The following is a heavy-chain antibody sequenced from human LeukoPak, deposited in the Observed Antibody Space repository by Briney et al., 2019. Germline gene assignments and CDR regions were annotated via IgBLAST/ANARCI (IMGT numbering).Heavy chain of an antibody. J-gene: IGHJ4*02. D-gene: IGHD3-22*01. CDR2: IRGDNGNT. V-gene: IGHV1-18*01. CDR1: GYTFTSYG. CDR3: PRDCDRGGYYRY. Sequence: GALVKVSCTASGYTFTSYGITWVRQAAGQGLEWMGGIRGDNGNTYYAQKLHGRVTMTTDTSPSTAYMELRSLRSGDTVVYYCPRDCDRGGYYRYWSQGTLVTVSS.